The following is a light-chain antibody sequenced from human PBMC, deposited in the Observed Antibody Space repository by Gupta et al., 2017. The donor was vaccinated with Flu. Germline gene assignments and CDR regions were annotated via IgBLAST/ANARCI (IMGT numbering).Light chain of an antibody. Sequence: NCKSSQSVLYDSTEKDYLSWYQHKPGQPPKLLSAWATTRESGVPDRFSASGSGTDFTLSIASLQAEDVAVYYCQQYYDVPFTFGGGTKVEIK. CDR2: WAT. J-gene: IGKJ4*01. CDR3: QQYYDVPFT. CDR1: QSVLYDSTEKDY. V-gene: IGKV4-1*01.